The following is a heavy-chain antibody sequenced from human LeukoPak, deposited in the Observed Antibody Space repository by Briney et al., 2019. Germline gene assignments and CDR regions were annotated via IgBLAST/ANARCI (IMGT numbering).Heavy chain of an antibody. CDR1: GFTFSSYS. CDR2: ISSSSSYI. Sequence: GGSLRLSCAASGFTFSSYSMNWVRQAPGKGLEWVSSISSSSSYIYYADSVKGRFTISRDNAKNSLYLQMNSLRAEDTAVYYCARDTFYYDAALQYFQHWGQGTLVTVSS. J-gene: IGHJ1*01. CDR3: ARDTFYYDAALQYFQH. V-gene: IGHV3-21*01. D-gene: IGHD2/OR15-2a*01.